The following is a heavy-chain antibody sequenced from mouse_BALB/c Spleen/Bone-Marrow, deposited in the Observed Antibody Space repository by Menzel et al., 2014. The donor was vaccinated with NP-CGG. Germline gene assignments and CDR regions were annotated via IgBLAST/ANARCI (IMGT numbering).Heavy chain of an antibody. CDR3: ARRGTYGSSPYDYAMDY. D-gene: IGHD1-1*01. V-gene: IGHV1S135*01. CDR2: IDPYYGGT. CDR1: GYSFTGYN. J-gene: IGHJ4*01. Sequence: EVQLQQSGPELEKPGASVKISCKASGYSFTGYNMNWVKQSYGKSLEWIRNIDPYYGGTSYNQKFKGKATLTVDKSSSTAYMQLKSLTSEDSAVYYCARRGTYGSSPYDYAMDYWGQGTSVTVSS.